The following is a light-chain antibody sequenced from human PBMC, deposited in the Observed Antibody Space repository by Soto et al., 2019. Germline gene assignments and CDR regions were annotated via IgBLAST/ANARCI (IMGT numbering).Light chain of an antibody. CDR2: GAS. J-gene: IGKJ5*01. V-gene: IGKV3-15*01. Sequence: EIVMTQSPATLSVSPGERAILSCSASQSIRTNVAWYQQRPGQAPSLLIYGASTRATDIPARFSGSGSGTEFTLAISSLQSEDFAIYYCQQDNHWMSITFGQGTRL. CDR3: QQDNHWMSIT. CDR1: QSIRTN.